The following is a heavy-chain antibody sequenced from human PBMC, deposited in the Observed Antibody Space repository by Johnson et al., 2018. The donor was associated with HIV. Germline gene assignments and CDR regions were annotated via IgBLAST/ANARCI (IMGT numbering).Heavy chain of an antibody. J-gene: IGHJ3*02. CDR1: GFTFSSYW. CDR3: ARSSGYYGTDAFDI. CDR2: LNSDGSSV. Sequence: EVQLVESGGGVVQPGGSLRLSCAASGFTFSSYWMHWVRQAPGKGLMWVSRLNSDGSSVSYADFVKGRFTVSRDNSKNTLYLQMNSLRPEDTAVYYCARSSGYYGTDAFDIWGQGTMVTVSS. D-gene: IGHD3-22*01. V-gene: IGHV3-74*02.